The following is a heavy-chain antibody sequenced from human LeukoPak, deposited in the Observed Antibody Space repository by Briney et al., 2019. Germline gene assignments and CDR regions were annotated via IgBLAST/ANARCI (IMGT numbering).Heavy chain of an antibody. CDR2: ISSSSSYI. V-gene: IGHV3-21*01. Sequence: GGSLRLSCAASGFTFSSYSMNWVRQAPGKGLEWVSSISSSSSYIYYADSVKGRFTISRDNAKNSLYLQMNSLGAEDTAVYYCARDGYGSGSSNFDYWGQGTLVTVSS. D-gene: IGHD3-10*01. CDR3: ARDGYGSGSSNFDY. J-gene: IGHJ4*02. CDR1: GFTFSSYS.